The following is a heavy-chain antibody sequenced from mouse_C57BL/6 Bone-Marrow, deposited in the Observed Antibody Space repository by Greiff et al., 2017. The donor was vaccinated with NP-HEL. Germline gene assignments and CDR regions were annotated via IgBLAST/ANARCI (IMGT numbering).Heavy chain of an antibody. CDR2: INYDGSST. V-gene: IGHV5-16*01. J-gene: IGHJ4*01. CDR1: GFTFSDYY. CDR3: ARNRKNAMDY. Sequence: EVMLVESAGGLVQPGSSMKLSCTASGFTFSDYYMAWVRQVPEKGLEWVANINYDGSSTYYLDSLKSRFIISRDNAKNILYLQMSSLKSEDTATYYCARNRKNAMDYWGQGTSVTVSS.